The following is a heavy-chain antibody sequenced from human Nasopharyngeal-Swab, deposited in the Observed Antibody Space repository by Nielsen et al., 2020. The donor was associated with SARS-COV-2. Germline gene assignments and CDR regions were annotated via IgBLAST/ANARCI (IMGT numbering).Heavy chain of an antibody. CDR3: ARDHFVGWEYSGPDDAFYI. CDR2: INWNGGST. D-gene: IGHD1-26*01. Sequence: GESLQISCAASVFTFDDYGMSWVRKAPGKGREWVSGINWNGGSTGYADSVKGRFTISRDNAKNSLYLQMNSLRAEDTTLYHCARDHFVGWEYSGPDDAFYIWGLGTMVTVSS. CDR1: VFTFDDYG. J-gene: IGHJ3*02. V-gene: IGHV3-20*01.